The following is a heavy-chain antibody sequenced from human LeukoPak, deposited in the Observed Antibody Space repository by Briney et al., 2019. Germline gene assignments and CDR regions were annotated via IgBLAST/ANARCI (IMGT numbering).Heavy chain of an antibody. V-gene: IGHV4-34*01. Sequence: PSETLSLTCAVYGGSFSGYYWSWIRQPPGKGLEWIGEINHSGSTNYNPSLKSRVTISVDTSKNQFSLKLSSVTAADTAVYYCARGSGFWSSGYGMDVWGQGTTVTVSS. CDR1: GGSFSGYY. J-gene: IGHJ6*02. CDR2: INHSGST. D-gene: IGHD3-3*01. CDR3: ARGSGFWSSGYGMDV.